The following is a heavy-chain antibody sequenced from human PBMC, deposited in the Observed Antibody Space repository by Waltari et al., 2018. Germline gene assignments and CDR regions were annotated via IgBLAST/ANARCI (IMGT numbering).Heavy chain of an antibody. CDR2: ISGSGGST. Sequence: EVQLVESGGGLVQPGGSLRLSCAASGFTLSSYAISWSRQAPGKGLEWVSAISGSGGSTYYADSVKGRFTISRDNSKNTLYLQMNSLRAEDTAVYYCAKRSTDYYYYYMDVWGKGTTVTVSS. V-gene: IGHV3-23*04. CDR3: AKRSTDYYYYYMDV. J-gene: IGHJ6*03. CDR1: GFTLSSYA.